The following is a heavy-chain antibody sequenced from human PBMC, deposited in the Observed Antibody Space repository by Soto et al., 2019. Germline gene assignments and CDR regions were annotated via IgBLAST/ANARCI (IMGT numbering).Heavy chain of an antibody. V-gene: IGHV4-59*01. Sequence: ETLSLTCTVSGGSISSYYWSWIRQPPGKGLEWIGYIYYSGSTNYNPSLKSRVTISVDTSKNQFSLKLSSVTAADTAVYYCARGAVAGLFDYWGQGTLVTVSS. J-gene: IGHJ4*02. CDR3: ARGAVAGLFDY. D-gene: IGHD6-19*01. CDR1: GGSISSYY. CDR2: IYYSGST.